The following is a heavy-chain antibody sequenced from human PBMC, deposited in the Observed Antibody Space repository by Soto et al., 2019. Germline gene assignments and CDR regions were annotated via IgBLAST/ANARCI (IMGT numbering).Heavy chain of an antibody. J-gene: IGHJ6*02. V-gene: IGHV3-53*01. CDR1: GFIVSSTY. Sequence: EVQLVESGRGLIQPGGSLRLSCAASGFIVSSTYMSWVRQAPRKGLEWVSITYSGGSTHYADSVKGRFTISRDNSKNTLYLQMNSLRAEDTAVYYCARDRLTVGVREYYGMDVWGQGTTVTVSS. CDR2: TYSGGST. CDR3: ARDRLTVGVREYYGMDV. D-gene: IGHD2-8*01.